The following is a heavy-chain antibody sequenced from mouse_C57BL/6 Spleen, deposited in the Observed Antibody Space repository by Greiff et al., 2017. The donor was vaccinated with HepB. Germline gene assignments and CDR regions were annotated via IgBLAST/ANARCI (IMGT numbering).Heavy chain of an antibody. CDR2: INPNNGGT. V-gene: IGHV1-18*01. J-gene: IGHJ1*03. D-gene: IGHD2-5*01. CDR1: GYTFTDYN. Sequence: VQLKESGPELVKPGASVKIPCKASGYTFTDYNMDWVKQSHGKSLEWIGDINPNNGGTIYNQKFKGKATLTVDKSSSTAYMELRSLTSEDTAVYYCARSTYYSNYDWYFEVWAQGPRSPSPQ. CDR3: ARSTYYSNYDWYFEV.